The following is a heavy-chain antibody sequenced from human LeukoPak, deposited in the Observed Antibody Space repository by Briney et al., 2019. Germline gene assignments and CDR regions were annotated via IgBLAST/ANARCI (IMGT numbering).Heavy chain of an antibody. J-gene: IGHJ3*02. CDR1: GYSFTSYW. CDR2: IYPGDSDT. CDR3: ARRLFRDGYNYDAFDI. Sequence: GESLKISCEGSGYSFTSYWIGWVRQMPGKGLEWMGIIYPGDSDTRYSPSFQGQVTISADKSTSTAYLQWSSLKASDTAMYYCARRLFRDGYNYDAFDIWGQGTMVTVSS. D-gene: IGHD5-24*01. V-gene: IGHV5-51*01.